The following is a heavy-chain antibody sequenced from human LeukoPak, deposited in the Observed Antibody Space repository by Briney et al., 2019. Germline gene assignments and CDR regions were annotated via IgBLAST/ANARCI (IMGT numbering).Heavy chain of an antibody. CDR1: GFTFSNYG. D-gene: IGHD1-14*01. J-gene: IGHJ4*02. CDR2: ISEDGINQ. Sequence: PGRSLRLSCAASGFTFSNYGLHCVRQAPGKGLEWVAGISEDGINQYYADSVKGRFTISRDNSNNTLFLHKNSLRPEDTAVYYCARDRETTSSGTFDYWGQGALVIVSS. V-gene: IGHV3-30*03. CDR3: ARDRETTSSGTFDY.